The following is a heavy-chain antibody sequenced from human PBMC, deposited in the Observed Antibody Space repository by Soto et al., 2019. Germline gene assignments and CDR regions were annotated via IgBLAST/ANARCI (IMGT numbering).Heavy chain of an antibody. D-gene: IGHD5-12*01. V-gene: IGHV3-66*01. CDR2: IYSGGST. J-gene: IGHJ3*01. CDR3: ARDRGYR. Sequence: QLVESGGGLVQPGGSLRLSCAASGFSVSNNSMKWVRQAPGKGLEWVSLIYSGGSTYYADSVKGRFTISRDNSKNTMFLQMNSPRVEDTGVYYCARDRGYRWGQGTMVTVSS. CDR1: GFSVSNNS.